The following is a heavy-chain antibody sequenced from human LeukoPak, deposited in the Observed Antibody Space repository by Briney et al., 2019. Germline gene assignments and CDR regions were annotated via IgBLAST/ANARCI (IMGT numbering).Heavy chain of an antibody. CDR1: GFTFNKYG. CDR3: AKVPRVYGDYYHYGMDV. J-gene: IGHJ6*02. Sequence: GGSLRLSCVASGFTFNKYGMHWVRQAPGKGLEWVAVISYDGSNKYYADSAQGRFTISRYNSKNTLYLQMNSLRAEDTAMYYCAKVPRVYGDYYHYGMDVWGQGTTVTVSS. CDR2: ISYDGSNK. V-gene: IGHV3-30*18. D-gene: IGHD4-17*01.